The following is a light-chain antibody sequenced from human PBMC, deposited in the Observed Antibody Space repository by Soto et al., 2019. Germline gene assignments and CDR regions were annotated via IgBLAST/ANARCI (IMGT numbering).Light chain of an antibody. Sequence: DIVMTQSPATVSVSPGERATLACMATQSVISRLAWYQQKPGQAPRLLIYGASTRATGIPARFSGSGSGTDFTLTISSLQSEDVAVYYCQQYNIWPRSFGQGTKVDIK. CDR1: QSVISR. V-gene: IGKV3-15*01. CDR2: GAS. J-gene: IGKJ1*01. CDR3: QQYNIWPRS.